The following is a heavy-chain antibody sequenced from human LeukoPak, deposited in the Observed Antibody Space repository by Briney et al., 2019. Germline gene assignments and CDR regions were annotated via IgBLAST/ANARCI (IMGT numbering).Heavy chain of an antibody. D-gene: IGHD3-9*01. V-gene: IGHV4-34*01. CDR2: INYSGST. CDR3: ARDPKERDDILTGTDGLDY. CDR1: GGSFSGYY. Sequence: PSETLSLTCAVYGGSFSGYYWSWIRQPPGKGLEWIGEINYSGSTNYNPSLKGRVTISVDTSKNQFSLKLSSVTAADTAVYYCARDPKERDDILTGTDGLDYWGQGTLVTVSS. J-gene: IGHJ4*02.